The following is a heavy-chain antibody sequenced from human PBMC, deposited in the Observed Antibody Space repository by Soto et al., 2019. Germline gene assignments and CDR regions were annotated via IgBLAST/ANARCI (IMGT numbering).Heavy chain of an antibody. D-gene: IGHD3-10*01. V-gene: IGHV3-15*01. CDR3: ATILFDFGAS. CDR2: IKSKVDGETI. Sequence: PGGSLRLCCAASGFTFRQGCMSWVRQAPGKGLEWVGRIKSKVDGETIDYSAPAKGRFTISRDDSRNTLNLHMSALKAEDTAVYYCATILFDFGASWGQGA. J-gene: IGHJ5*02. CDR1: GFTFRQGC.